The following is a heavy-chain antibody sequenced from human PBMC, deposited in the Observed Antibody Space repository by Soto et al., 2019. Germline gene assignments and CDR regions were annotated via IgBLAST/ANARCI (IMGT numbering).Heavy chain of an antibody. V-gene: IGHV4-39*01. CDR1: GGSISSSSYY. D-gene: IGHD6-13*01. Sequence: PSETLSLTCTVSGGSISSSSYYWGWIRQPPGKGLECIGSIYYSGSTYYNPSLKSRVTISVDTSKNQFSLKLSSVTAADTAVYYCARLLRGSSWYEWFDPWGQGTLVTV. CDR3: ARLLRGSSWYEWFDP. CDR2: IYYSGST. J-gene: IGHJ5*02.